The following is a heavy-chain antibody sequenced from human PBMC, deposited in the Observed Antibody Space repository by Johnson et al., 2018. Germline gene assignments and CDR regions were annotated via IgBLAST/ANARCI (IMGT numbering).Heavy chain of an antibody. J-gene: IGHJ3*02. V-gene: IGHV3-23*04. D-gene: IGHD1-26*01. Sequence: LVESGGDLAQPGGSLRLSCAASGFTFSNFAMNWVRQAPGKGLEWVSAISGSAATTYYAGSVQGRFTISRDNAKNTLYLQMNTLRVEDTAIDYCAKDTSECPVDAFDIWGQGTMVTVSS. CDR1: GFTFSNFA. CDR3: AKDTSECPVDAFDI. CDR2: ISGSAATT.